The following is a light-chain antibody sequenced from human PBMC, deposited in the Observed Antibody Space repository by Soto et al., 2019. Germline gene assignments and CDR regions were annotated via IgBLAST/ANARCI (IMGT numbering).Light chain of an antibody. Sequence: QSVLTQPASVSGSPGQPITISCTGTSSDAGSYNLVSWYQQHPGKAPKLMIYEVSKRPSGVSNRFSGSKSGNTASLTISGLQAEDEADYYCCSYAGSSTYVFGTGTKVTVL. CDR3: CSYAGSSTYV. CDR2: EVS. CDR1: SSDAGSYNL. J-gene: IGLJ1*01. V-gene: IGLV2-23*02.